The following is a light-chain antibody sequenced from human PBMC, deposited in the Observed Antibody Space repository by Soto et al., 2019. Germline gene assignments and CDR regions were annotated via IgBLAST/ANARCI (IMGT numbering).Light chain of an antibody. Sequence: EIVMTQSPATLSVSPGDRATLSCRASPSVSSSLAWYQQIPGQAPRLLIYDASTRATGIPARFGGRGSGTEFTLTISSLQSEDFAVYYCQQYNNWPPLTFGGGTKVELK. CDR1: PSVSSS. CDR2: DAS. V-gene: IGKV3-15*01. J-gene: IGKJ4*01. CDR3: QQYNNWPPLT.